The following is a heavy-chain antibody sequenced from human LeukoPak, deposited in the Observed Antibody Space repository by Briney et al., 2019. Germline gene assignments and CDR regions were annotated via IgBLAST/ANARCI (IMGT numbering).Heavy chain of an antibody. CDR3: ARDDYEENWFDP. V-gene: IGHV3-21*01. CDR1: GFTFSSYS. CDR2: ISSSSSYI. D-gene: IGHD4-17*01. J-gene: IGHJ5*02. Sequence: GGSLRLSCAASGFTFSSYSMNRVRQAPGKGLEWVSSISSSSSYIYYADSVKGRFTISRDNAKNSLYLQMNSLRAEDTAVYYCARDDYEENWFDPWGQGTLVTVSS.